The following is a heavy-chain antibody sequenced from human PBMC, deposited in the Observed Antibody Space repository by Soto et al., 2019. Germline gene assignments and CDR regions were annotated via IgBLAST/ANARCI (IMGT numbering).Heavy chain of an antibody. D-gene: IGHD6-13*01. CDR2: IRSKANSYAT. CDR3: TITHSSSWYVPPGPYYYYGMDV. J-gene: IGHJ6*02. V-gene: IGHV3-73*01. CDR1: GFTFSGSA. Sequence: GGSLRLSCAASGFTFSGSAMHWVRQASGKGLEWVGRIRSKANSYATAYAASVKGRFTISRDDSKNTAYLQMNSLKTEDTAVYYCTITHSSSWYVPPGPYYYYGMDVWGQGTTVTVSS.